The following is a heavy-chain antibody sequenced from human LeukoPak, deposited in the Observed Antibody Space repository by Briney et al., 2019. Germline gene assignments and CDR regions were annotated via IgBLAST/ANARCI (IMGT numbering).Heavy chain of an antibody. CDR3: AKVEEDYYYGMDV. V-gene: IGHV3-74*01. CDR2: INSDGSST. D-gene: IGHD3-3*01. J-gene: IGHJ6*02. CDR1: GFTFSSYW. Sequence: GGSLRLSCAASGFTFSSYWMHWVRQAPGKGLVWVSRINSDGSSTSYADSVKGRFTISRDNAKNTLYLQMNSLRAEDTAVYYCAKVEEDYYYGMDVWGQGTTVTVSS.